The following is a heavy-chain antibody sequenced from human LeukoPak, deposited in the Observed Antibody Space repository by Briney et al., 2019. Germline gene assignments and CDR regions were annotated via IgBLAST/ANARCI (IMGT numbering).Heavy chain of an antibody. D-gene: IGHD2-15*01. J-gene: IGHJ6*02. CDR1: GFTFSSYS. CDR3: AKDFRYCSGGSCYGYYYYGMDV. V-gene: IGHV3-21*01. Sequence: GGSLRLSCAASGFTFSSYSMNWVRQAPGKGLEWVSSISSSSSYIYYADSVKGRFTISRGNSKNTLYLQMNSLRAEDTAVYYCAKDFRYCSGGSCYGYYYYGMDVWGQGTTVTVSS. CDR2: ISSSSSYI.